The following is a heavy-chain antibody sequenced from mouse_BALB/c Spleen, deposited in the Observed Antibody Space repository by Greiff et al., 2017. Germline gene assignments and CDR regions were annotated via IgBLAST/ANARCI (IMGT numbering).Heavy chain of an antibody. J-gene: IGHJ4*01. CDR1: GFNIKDYY. D-gene: IGHD2-1*01. V-gene: IGHV14-4*02. CDR2: IDPENGDT. Sequence: VQLKQSGAELVRSGASVKLSCTASGFNIKDYYMHWVKQRPEQGLEWIGWIDPENGDTEYAPKFQGKATMTADTSSNTAYLQLSSLTSEDTAVYYCNARDGTMDYWGQGTSVTVSS. CDR3: NARDGTMDY.